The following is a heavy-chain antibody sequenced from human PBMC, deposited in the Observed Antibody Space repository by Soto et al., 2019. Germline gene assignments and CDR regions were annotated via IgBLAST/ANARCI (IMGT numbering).Heavy chain of an antibody. J-gene: IGHJ6*02. D-gene: IGHD3-16*01. CDR1: GGSISSGGYS. V-gene: IGHV4-30-2*01. CDR3: ARIMITFGGAPYGMDV. CDR2: IYHSRST. Sequence: SETLSLTCAVSGGSISSGGYSWSWIRQPPGKGLEWIGYIYHSRSTYYNPSLKSRVTISVDRSKNQFSLKLSSVTAADTAVYYCARIMITFGGAPYGMDVWGQGTTVTVSS.